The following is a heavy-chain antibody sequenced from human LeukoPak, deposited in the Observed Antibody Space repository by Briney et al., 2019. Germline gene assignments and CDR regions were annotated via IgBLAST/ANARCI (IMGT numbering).Heavy chain of an antibody. CDR2: INPNSGGT. Sequence: ASVKVSCKASGYTFTGYYMHWVRQAPGQGLEWMGWINPNSGGTNYAQKFQGRVTMTRDTSISTAYMEPSRLRSDDTAVYYCARTRGIAVAIDYWGQGTLVTVSS. J-gene: IGHJ4*02. CDR3: ARTRGIAVAIDY. V-gene: IGHV1-2*02. CDR1: GYTFTGYY. D-gene: IGHD6-19*01.